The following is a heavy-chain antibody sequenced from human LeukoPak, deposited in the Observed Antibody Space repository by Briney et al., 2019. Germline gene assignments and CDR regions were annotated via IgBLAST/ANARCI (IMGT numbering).Heavy chain of an antibody. V-gene: IGHV3-23*01. CDR3: AKRGIVIRAVIIIGFHKEAYYFDY. CDR2: ISERGGST. Sequence: GGSLRLPCVVSGITLSNYGMSWVRQAPGRGLERVSGISERGGSTNYADSVKGRFIISRDTSKNTVYLQMNSLRVEDTAVYFCAKRGIVIRAVIIIGFHKEAYYFDYWGQGILVTVSS. D-gene: IGHD3-10*01. J-gene: IGHJ4*02. CDR1: GITLSNYG.